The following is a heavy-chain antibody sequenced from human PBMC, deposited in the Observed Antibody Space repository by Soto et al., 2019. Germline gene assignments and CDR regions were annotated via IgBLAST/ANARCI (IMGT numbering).Heavy chain of an antibody. V-gene: IGHV4-39*01. Sequence: SETLSLTCTVSGASVSSGIHYWSWIRQPPGKGLEWIGYIYYSGSTYYNPSLKSRVTISVDTSKNQFSLKLSSVTAADTAVYYCARRQKYSSSASLDYYYYYGMDVWGQGTTVTVSS. CDR1: GASVSSGIHY. CDR3: ARRQKYSSSASLDYYYYYGMDV. CDR2: IYYSGST. J-gene: IGHJ6*02. D-gene: IGHD6-6*01.